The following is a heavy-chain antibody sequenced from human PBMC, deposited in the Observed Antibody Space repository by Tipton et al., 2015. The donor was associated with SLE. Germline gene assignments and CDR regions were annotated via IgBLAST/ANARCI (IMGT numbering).Heavy chain of an antibody. CDR3: ARILGVVKSYYMDV. J-gene: IGHJ6*03. Sequence: TLSLTCSVSGGSITSSNYYWNWIRQPAGKGLQWIGRIHSHGTTNYNPSLKSRVTISVDTSKNQFSLKLSSVTAADTAAYYCARILGVVKSYYMDVWGKGTTVTVSS. CDR1: GGSITSSNYY. CDR2: IHSHGTT. D-gene: IGHD3-3*01. V-gene: IGHV4-61*02.